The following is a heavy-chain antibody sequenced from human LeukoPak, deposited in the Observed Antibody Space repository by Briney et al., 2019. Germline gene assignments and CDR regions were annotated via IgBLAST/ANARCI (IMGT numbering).Heavy chain of an antibody. J-gene: IGHJ4*02. CDR1: GYTFTGCY. CDR2: INPNSGGT. CDR3: ARDLTMVRGPLRYYFDY. V-gene: IGHV1-2*02. D-gene: IGHD3-10*01. Sequence: ASVKVSCKASGYTFTGCYMHWVRQAPGQGLEWMGWINPNSGGTNYAQKFQGRVTMTRDTSISTAYMELSRLRSDDTAVYYCARDLTMVRGPLRYYFDYWGQGTLVTVSS.